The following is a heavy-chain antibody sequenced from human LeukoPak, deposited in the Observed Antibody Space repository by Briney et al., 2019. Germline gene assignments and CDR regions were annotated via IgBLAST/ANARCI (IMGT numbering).Heavy chain of an antibody. D-gene: IGHD2-2*01. CDR2: ISSSSSTI. J-gene: IGHJ4*02. V-gene: IGHV3-48*04. Sequence: PGGSLRLSCAASGFTFSSYSMNWVRQAPGKGLEWVSYISSSSSTIYYADSAKGRFTISRDNAKNSLYLQMNSLRAEDTAVYYCARVQDCSSTSCYGVNYFDYWGQGTLVTVSS. CDR3: ARVQDCSSTSCYGVNYFDY. CDR1: GFTFSSYS.